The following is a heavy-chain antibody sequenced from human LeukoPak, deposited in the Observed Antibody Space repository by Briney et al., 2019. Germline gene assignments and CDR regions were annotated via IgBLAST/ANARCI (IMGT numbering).Heavy chain of an antibody. Sequence: SETLSLTCTVSGGSISSGSYYWRWIRQPAGKGLEWIGRIYTSGSTNYNPSLKSRVTISVDTSKNQFSLKLSSVTAADTAVYYCARIQQGYYYDSSGYPMVYFDYWGQGTLVTVSS. J-gene: IGHJ4*02. V-gene: IGHV4-61*02. D-gene: IGHD3-22*01. CDR1: GGSISSGSYY. CDR3: ARIQQGYYYDSSGYPMVYFDY. CDR2: IYTSGST.